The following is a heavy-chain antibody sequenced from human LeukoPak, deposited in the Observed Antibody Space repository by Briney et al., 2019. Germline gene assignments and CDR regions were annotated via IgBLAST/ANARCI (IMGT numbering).Heavy chain of an antibody. CDR3: ASLMRGWSGGVSGWFDP. CDR1: GGSISSYY. CDR2: IYYSGST. V-gene: IGHV4-59*01. D-gene: IGHD3-10*01. J-gene: IGHJ5*02. Sequence: SETLSLTCTVSGGSISSYYWSWIRQPPGKGLEWIGYIYYSGSTNYNPSLKSRVTISVDTSKNQFSLKLSSVTAADTAVSYWASLMRGWSGGVSGWFDPWGQGTLVTVSS.